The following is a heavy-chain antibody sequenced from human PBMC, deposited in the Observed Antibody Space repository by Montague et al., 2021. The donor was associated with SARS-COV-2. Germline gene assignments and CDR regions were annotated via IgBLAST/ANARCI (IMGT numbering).Heavy chain of an antibody. J-gene: IGHJ5*02. CDR3: AREWVYYDILTGYRNWFDP. CDR2: IYTSGST. V-gene: IGHV4-61*02. CDR1: GGSISSGSYY. D-gene: IGHD3-9*01. Sequence: TRSLTCTVSGGSISSGSYYWSWIRQPAGKGLEWIGRIYTSGSTNYNPSLKSRVTISVDTSKNQFSLKLSSVTAADTAVYYCAREWVYYDILTGYRNWFDPWGQGTLVIVSS.